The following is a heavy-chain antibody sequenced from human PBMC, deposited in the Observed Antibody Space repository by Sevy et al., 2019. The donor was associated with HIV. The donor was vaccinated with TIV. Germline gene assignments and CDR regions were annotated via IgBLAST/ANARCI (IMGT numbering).Heavy chain of an antibody. CDR1: GFTFSNAW. V-gene: IGHV3-15*01. CDR3: TTTRDYGDYAGGMDV. J-gene: IGHJ6*02. CDR2: IKSITEGGTT. D-gene: IGHD4-17*01. Sequence: GGSLRLSCAASGFTFSNAWMSWVRQAPGKGLEWVGRIKSITEGGTTDYAAPVKGRFTNSGDDSKTTLYLQMNSLKTEDTAVYYCTTTRDYGDYAGGMDVWGQGTTVTVSS.